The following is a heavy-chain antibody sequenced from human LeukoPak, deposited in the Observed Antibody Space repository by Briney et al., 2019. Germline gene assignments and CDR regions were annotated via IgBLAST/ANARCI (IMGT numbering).Heavy chain of an antibody. CDR3: AGQWLGQSYFDY. CDR1: GDSVSSKSAT. V-gene: IGHV6-1*01. CDR2: TYYRSKWYN. D-gene: IGHD6-19*01. Sequence: SQTLSLTCAISGDSVSSKSATWNWIRQSPSRGLEWLGRTYYRSKWYNDYAVSVKSRITINPDTSKNQFSLKLSSVTAADTAVYYCAGQWLGQSYFDYWGQGTLVTVSS. J-gene: IGHJ4*02.